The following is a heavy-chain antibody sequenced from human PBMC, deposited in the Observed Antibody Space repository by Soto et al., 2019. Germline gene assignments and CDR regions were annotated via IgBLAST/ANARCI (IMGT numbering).Heavy chain of an antibody. J-gene: IGHJ6*02. V-gene: IGHV2-5*02. CDR1: GFSLSTSGVG. CDR3: AYLPCSGGSCYWFSFSGMDV. D-gene: IGHD2-15*01. CDR2: IYWDDDK. Sequence: QITLKESGPTLVKPTQTLTLTCTFSGFSLSTSGVGVAWIRQPPGKALEWLALIYWDDDKRYRPSLESRLTIXXXTXXTRVVLTMTTMDSVDTATYYCAYLPCSGGSCYWFSFSGMDVWGQGTTVTVSS.